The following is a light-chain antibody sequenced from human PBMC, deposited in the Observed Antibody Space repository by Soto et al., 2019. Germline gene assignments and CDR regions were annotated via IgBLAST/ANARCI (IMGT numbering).Light chain of an antibody. Sequence: IQMTQSPSSVSASVGDRVTITCRASQDISSLLAWYQHKPGKAPKLLIYAATTLQSGVQSRFSGSESGTEFTLTISSLQPDDFATYYCQQADSFPFTFGPGTKVDMK. V-gene: IGKV1-12*01. J-gene: IGKJ3*01. CDR3: QQADSFPFT. CDR1: QDISSL. CDR2: AAT.